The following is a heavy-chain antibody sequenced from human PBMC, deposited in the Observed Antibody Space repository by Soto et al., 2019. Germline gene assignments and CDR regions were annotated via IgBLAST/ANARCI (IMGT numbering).Heavy chain of an antibody. D-gene: IGHD6-13*01. CDR2: MNPNSGNT. Sequence: ASVKVSCKASGYTFTSYDINWVRQATGQGLEWMGWMNPNSGNTGYAQKFQGRVTMTRNTSISTAYMELNSLRSEDTAVYYCASVGQQLDLYSYYGMDVWGQGTTVTVSS. V-gene: IGHV1-8*01. J-gene: IGHJ6*02. CDR3: ASVGQQLDLYSYYGMDV. CDR1: GYTFTSYD.